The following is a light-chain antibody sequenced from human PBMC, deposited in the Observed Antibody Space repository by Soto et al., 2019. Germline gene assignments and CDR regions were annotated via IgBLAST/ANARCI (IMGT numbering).Light chain of an antibody. V-gene: IGKV1-12*01. CDR1: QGISSW. CDR3: QQSTSCPHT. J-gene: IGKJ2*01. CDR2: AAS. Sequence: DIQMTQSPSSVSASVGDRVTITCRASQGISSWLAWYQQKPGKAPKLLIYAASSLQSGVPSRFSCSRSGTDFTLPISRLQPEDFATYLCQQSTSCPHTFGQGTKLEIK.